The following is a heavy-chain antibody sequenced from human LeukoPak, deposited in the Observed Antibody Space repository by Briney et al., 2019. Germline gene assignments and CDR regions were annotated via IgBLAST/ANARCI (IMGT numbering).Heavy chain of an antibody. CDR2: INHSGST. CDR1: GGSFSGYY. D-gene: IGHD6-6*01. CDR3: AREYSSSIGAFDI. J-gene: IGHJ3*02. V-gene: IGHV4-34*01. Sequence: SETLSLTCAVYGGSFSGYYWSWIRQPPGKGLEWIGEINHSGSTNYNPSLKSRVTISVDTSKNQFSLKLSSVTAADTAVYYCAREYSSSIGAFDIRGQGTMVTVSS.